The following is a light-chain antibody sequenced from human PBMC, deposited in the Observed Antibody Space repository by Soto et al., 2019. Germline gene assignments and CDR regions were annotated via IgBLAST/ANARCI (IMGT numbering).Light chain of an antibody. Sequence: QSVLTQPASVSGSPGQSITISCTGTSSDVGSYNLVSWYQQHPGKAPKLMIYEGSKRPSGVSNRFSGSKSGNTASLKISGLQAEDDADYYFCSYAGSSTVVFGGGTQLTVL. CDR1: SSDVGSYNL. V-gene: IGLV2-23*01. CDR2: EGS. CDR3: CSYAGSSTVV. J-gene: IGLJ2*01.